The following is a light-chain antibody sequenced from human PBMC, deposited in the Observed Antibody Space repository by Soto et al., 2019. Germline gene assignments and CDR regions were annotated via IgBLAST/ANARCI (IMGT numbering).Light chain of an antibody. V-gene: IGKV3-20*01. J-gene: IGKJ1*01. CDR1: QSVRSNY. Sequence: IVLTQSPGTLPLSPGERATLSCRASQSVRSNYLAWYQQKPGQAPRLLIYGAFSRATGIPDMFSGSGSGTYFTLTISRLEPEDFAVYYCQQYGSSKTFGQGTKVEIK. CDR2: GAF. CDR3: QQYGSSKT.